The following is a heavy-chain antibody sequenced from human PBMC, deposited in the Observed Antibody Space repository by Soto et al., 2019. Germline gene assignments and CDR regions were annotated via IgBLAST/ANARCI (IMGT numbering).Heavy chain of an antibody. CDR2: ISKDGSEN. CDR3: ARGSVGAIPAFGFDY. Sequence: VQLVESGGGVVQPGRSLRLSCAASGFTFSDYAMHWVRQAPGKGLEWVAVISKDGSENYYADSVKGRFTISRDNSKNTLYLQMNSLRVEDTAVFYCARGSVGAIPAFGFDYWGQGNLVTVSS. CDR1: GFTFSDYA. D-gene: IGHD1-26*01. V-gene: IGHV3-30*04. J-gene: IGHJ4*02.